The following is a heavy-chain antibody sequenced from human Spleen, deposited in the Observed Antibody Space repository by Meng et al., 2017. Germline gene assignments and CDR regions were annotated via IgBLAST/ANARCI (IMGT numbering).Heavy chain of an antibody. Sequence: ASVKVSCKASGYTFTGYYMHWVRQAPGQGLEWMGRINPNSGVTNYAQKFQGRVTMTRDTSITTAYMELSRLRSDDTAVYYCASLRGYSYGSLDYWGQGTLVT. CDR3: ASLRGYSYGSLDY. CDR1: GYTFTGYY. CDR2: INPNSGVT. V-gene: IGHV1-2*06. D-gene: IGHD5-18*01. J-gene: IGHJ4*02.